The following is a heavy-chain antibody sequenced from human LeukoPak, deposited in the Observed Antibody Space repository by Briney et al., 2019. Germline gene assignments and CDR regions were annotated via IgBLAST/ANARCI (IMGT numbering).Heavy chain of an antibody. CDR3: ARKAAGLTFDY. J-gene: IGHJ4*02. V-gene: IGHV3-74*01. CDR2: INSDGSST. D-gene: IGHD6-13*01. Sequence: GGSLRLSCAASGFTFSSYWMHWVRQAPGKGLVWVSRINSDGSSTNYADSVKGRFTISRGNAENTLYLQMNSLRAEDTAVYYCARKAAGLTFDYSGQGTLVTVSS. CDR1: GFTFSSYW.